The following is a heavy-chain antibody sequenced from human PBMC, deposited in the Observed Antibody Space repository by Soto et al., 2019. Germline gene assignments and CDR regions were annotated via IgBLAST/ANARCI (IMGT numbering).Heavy chain of an antibody. J-gene: IGHJ4*02. V-gene: IGHV1-69*06. CDR3: AREAGVLMVRVLDY. CDR1: GGTFSSYA. Sequence: QVQLVQSGAEVKKPGSSVKVSCKASGGTFSSYAISWVRQAPGQGLEWMGGIIPIFGTANYAQRFQGRVTITAEKSTSTADMELSSLRSEGTAVYHCAREAGVLMVRVLDYWGQGTLVTVSS. CDR2: IIPIFGTA. D-gene: IGHD3-10*01.